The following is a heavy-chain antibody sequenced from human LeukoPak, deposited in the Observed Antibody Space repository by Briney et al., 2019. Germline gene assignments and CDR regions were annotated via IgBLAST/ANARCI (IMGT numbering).Heavy chain of an antibody. Sequence: SQTLSLTFAISGXSVSPKSAAWNWFRQSPSRSLEWLGRTYYRSKWHNDSAVSVKSRISINPDTSKNQLSLQLSSVTPADTAVYYCARGSSWGFGPREFDYWGQGALLTVSS. CDR1: GXSVSPKSAA. D-gene: IGHD7-27*01. J-gene: IGHJ4*02. CDR2: TYYRSKWHN. V-gene: IGHV6-1*01. CDR3: ARGSSWGFGPREFDY.